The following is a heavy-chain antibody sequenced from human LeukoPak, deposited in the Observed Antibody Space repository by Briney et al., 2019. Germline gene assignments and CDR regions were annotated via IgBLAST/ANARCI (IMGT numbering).Heavy chain of an antibody. J-gene: IGHJ4*02. CDR3: ARGREQQLPN. CDR2: ISSSSSYI. V-gene: IGHV3-21*01. Sequence: PGGSLRLSCAASGFTFSSYSMTWVRQAPGKGLEWVSSISSSSSYIYYADSVKGRFTISRDNAKNPLYLQMNSLRAEDTAVYYCARGREQQLPNWGQGTLVTVSS. CDR1: GFTFSSYS. D-gene: IGHD6-13*01.